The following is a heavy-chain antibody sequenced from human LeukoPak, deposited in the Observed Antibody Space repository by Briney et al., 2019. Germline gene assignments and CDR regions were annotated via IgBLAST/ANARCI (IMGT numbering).Heavy chain of an antibody. V-gene: IGHV3-30*02. CDR3: AKEVVRNYLFDY. CDR1: GFTFSSYA. Sequence: GGSLRLSCASSGFTFSSYAMSWVRQAPGKGLEWVAFIQYDGSDKYYIESVKGRFTISRDNSKNTVYLLMNSLRAEDTAVYYCAKEVVRNYLFDYWGRGTLVTVSS. CDR2: IQYDGSDK. J-gene: IGHJ4*02. D-gene: IGHD1-7*01.